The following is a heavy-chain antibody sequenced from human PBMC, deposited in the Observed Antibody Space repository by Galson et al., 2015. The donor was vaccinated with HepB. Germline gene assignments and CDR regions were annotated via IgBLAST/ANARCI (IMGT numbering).Heavy chain of an antibody. Sequence: SVKVSCKASGYTISSYAINWVRQAPGQGLEWMGWTSAYSGDPNYAQKLQGRVTMTTDTSTSTAYMELTSLRSDDTAVYYCAREGSVAGYWYFDLWGRGTLVTVSS. D-gene: IGHD6-19*01. J-gene: IGHJ2*01. V-gene: IGHV1-18*01. CDR1: GYTISSYA. CDR2: TSAYSGDP. CDR3: AREGSVAGYWYFDL.